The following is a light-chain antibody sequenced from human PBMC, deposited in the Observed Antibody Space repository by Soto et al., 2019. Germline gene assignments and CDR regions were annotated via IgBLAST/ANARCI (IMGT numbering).Light chain of an antibody. Sequence: QSVLTQPASVSGSPGQSITISCTGTSSDVGGYNYVSWYQHHPGKAPKLMIYDVSNRPSGVSNRFSGSKSGNTASLTISGLQPEDEADDYCCSYTTSNTPQIVFGTGTKVTVL. CDR3: CSYTTSNTPQIV. CDR2: DVS. J-gene: IGLJ1*01. V-gene: IGLV2-14*03. CDR1: SSDVGGYNY.